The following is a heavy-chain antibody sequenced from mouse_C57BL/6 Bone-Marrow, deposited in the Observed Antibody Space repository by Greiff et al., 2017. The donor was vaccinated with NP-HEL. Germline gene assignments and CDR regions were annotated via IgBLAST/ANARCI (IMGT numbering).Heavy chain of an antibody. CDR1: GYSFTGYY. CDR3: ARGRQLRPFAY. D-gene: IGHD3-2*02. CDR2: INPSTGGT. V-gene: IGHV1-42*01. J-gene: IGHJ3*01. Sequence: EVKLMESGPELVKPGASVKISCKASGYSFTGYYMNWVKQSPEKSLEWIGEINPSTGGTTYNQKFKAKATLTVDKSSSTAYMQLKSLTSEDSAVYYCARGRQLRPFAYWGQGTLVTVSA.